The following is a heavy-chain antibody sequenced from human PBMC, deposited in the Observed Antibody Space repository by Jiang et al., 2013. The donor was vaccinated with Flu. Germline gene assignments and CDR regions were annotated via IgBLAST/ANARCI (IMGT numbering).Heavy chain of an antibody. CDR3: VRGAGAADY. Sequence: QTLSLTCAISGDSVSSNSAAWNWIRQSPSRGLEWLGRAYYRSKWYIDYAMAVKSRMIITPDTSKNQLSLQLNSVTPQDTAVYYCVRGAGAADYWGQGTLVTVSS. V-gene: IGHV6-1*01. CDR1: GDSVSSNSAA. CDR2: AYYRSKWYI. J-gene: IGHJ4*02. D-gene: IGHD2-15*01.